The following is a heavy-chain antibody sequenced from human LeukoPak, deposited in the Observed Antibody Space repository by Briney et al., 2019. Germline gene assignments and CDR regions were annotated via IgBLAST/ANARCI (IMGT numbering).Heavy chain of an antibody. J-gene: IGHJ5*02. V-gene: IGHV4-59*01. CDR1: GGSISSYY. CDR2: IYYSGST. Sequence: SETLSLTCTVSGGSISSYYWSWIRQPPGKGLEWIGYIYYSGSTNYNPSLKSRVTISVDTSKNQFSLELSSVTAADTAVYYCARSKSPRERYAFDPWGQGTLVTVSS. D-gene: IGHD1-1*01. CDR3: ARSKSPRERYAFDP.